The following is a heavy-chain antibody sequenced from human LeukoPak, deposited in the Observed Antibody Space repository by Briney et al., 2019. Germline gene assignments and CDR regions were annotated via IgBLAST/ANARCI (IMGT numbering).Heavy chain of an antibody. CDR1: GYTFTSYG. J-gene: IGHJ3*02. D-gene: IGHD4-17*01. CDR2: ISAYNGNT. Sequence: ASVTVSCKASGYTFTSYGISWVRQAPGQGVEWMGWISAYNGNTNYAQKLQCRVTMTTDTSTSTAYMELRSLRSDDTAVYYCARITTVTTFAFDIWGQGTMVTVSS. V-gene: IGHV1-18*01. CDR3: ARITTVTTFAFDI.